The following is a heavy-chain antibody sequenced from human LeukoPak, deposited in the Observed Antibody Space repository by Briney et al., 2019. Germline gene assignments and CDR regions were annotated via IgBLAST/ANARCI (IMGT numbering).Heavy chain of an antibody. V-gene: IGHV1-2*02. CDR2: INPNSGGT. D-gene: IGHD6-13*01. CDR3: ARDLGAYSSSSSFDY. CDR1: GYTFTGYY. J-gene: IGHJ4*02. Sequence: GASVKVSRKASGYTFTGYYMHWVRQAPGQGLEWMGWINPNSGGTNYAQKFQGRVTMTRDTSISTAYMELSRLRSDDTAVYYCARDLGAYSSSSSFDYWGQGTLVTVSS.